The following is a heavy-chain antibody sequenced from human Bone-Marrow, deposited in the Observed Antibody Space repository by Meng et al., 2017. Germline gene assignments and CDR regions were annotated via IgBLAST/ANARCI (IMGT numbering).Heavy chain of an antibody. Sequence: QVELQESGQGLVKPSQTLSLTCTVSGGSISSGGYYWSWIRQHPGKGLEWIGYIYYSGSTYYNPSLKSRVTISVDTSKNQFSLKLSSVTAADTAVYYCARGTYYYDSSGYYFDYWGQGTLVTVSS. D-gene: IGHD3-22*01. CDR3: ARGTYYYDSSGYYFDY. CDR2: IYYSGST. CDR1: GGSISSGGYY. J-gene: IGHJ4*02. V-gene: IGHV4-31*03.